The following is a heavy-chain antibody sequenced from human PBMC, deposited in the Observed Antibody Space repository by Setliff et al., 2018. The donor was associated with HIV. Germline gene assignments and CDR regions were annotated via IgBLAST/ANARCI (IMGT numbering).Heavy chain of an antibody. V-gene: IGHV1-69*13. D-gene: IGHD3-3*02. CDR2: IIPILGPA. CDR1: GGTFSSYA. CDR3: ARGFGNFVPDLIGYFDY. J-gene: IGHJ4*02. Sequence: GASVKVSCKASGGTFSSYAISWVQQAPGQGLEWMGGIIPILGPANYAQKFQGKVTITAGEYTTTSYMELRNLRSEDTAIYYCARGFGNFVPDLIGYFDYWGQGTLVTVSS.